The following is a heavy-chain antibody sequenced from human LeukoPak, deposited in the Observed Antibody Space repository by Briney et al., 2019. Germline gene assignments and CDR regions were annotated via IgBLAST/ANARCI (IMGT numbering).Heavy chain of an antibody. CDR1: GGSISSSSYY. CDR3: ARPYSSRSYYFDY. CDR2: IYYSGST. Sequence: SETLSLTCTVSGGSISSSSYYWGWIRQPPGKGLEWIGSIYYSGSTYYNPSLKSRVTISVDTSKNQFSLKLSSVTAADTAVYYCARPYSSRSYYFDYWGQGTLVTVSS. V-gene: IGHV4-39*01. D-gene: IGHD6-13*01. J-gene: IGHJ4*02.